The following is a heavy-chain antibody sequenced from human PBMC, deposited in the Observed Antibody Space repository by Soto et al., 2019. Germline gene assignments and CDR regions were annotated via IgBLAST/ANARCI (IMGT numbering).Heavy chain of an antibody. V-gene: IGHV1-18*01. J-gene: IGHJ4*02. CDR2: MRPYNGDT. D-gene: IGHD3-16*01. Sequence: QVQLVQSGAEVKKPGASVKVSCKASGYTFTSYGVTWVRQAPGQGLEWMGWMRPYNGDTYYAQSLQGRVTMTTDTSTSTDYVELRSLRSDDTAVYYCARGGTDYFDHWGQGTLVTVSS. CDR3: ARGGTDYFDH. CDR1: GYTFTSYG.